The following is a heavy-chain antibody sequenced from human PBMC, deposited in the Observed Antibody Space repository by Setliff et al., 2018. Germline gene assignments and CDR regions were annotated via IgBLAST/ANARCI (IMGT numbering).Heavy chain of an antibody. CDR1: GYSITSGHY. V-gene: IGHV4-38-2*02. CDR2: MYPGRST. J-gene: IGHJ3*02. CDR3: ARDKGDGYGVDAYAGGGFDI. D-gene: IGHD4-17*01. Sequence: SETLSLTCDVSGYSITSGHYWGWIRQPPGKGLEWIGSMYPGRSTYYNPSLKSRVTMSVDTSKKQFSLKLSSVTAADTAVYYCARDKGDGYGVDAYAGGGFDIWGQGTRGTVS.